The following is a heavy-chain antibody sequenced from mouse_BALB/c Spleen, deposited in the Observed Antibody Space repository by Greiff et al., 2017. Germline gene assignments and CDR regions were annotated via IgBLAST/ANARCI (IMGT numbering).Heavy chain of an antibody. Sequence: DVKLVESGGGLVKPGGSLKLSCAASGFTFSSYAMSWVRQTPEKRLEWVATISSGGSYTYYPDSVKGRFTISRDNAKNTLYLQMSSLRSEDTAKYYCASDYDDAMDYWGQGTSVTVSA. V-gene: IGHV5-9-3*01. J-gene: IGHJ4*01. CDR3: ASDYDDAMDY. CDR2: ISSGGSYT. D-gene: IGHD2-4*01. CDR1: GFTFSSYA.